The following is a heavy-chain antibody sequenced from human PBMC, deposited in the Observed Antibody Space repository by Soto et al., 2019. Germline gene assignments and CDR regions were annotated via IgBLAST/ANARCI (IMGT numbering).Heavy chain of an antibody. CDR1: GFTFSSYA. D-gene: IGHD5-12*01. CDR2: ISSNGGST. V-gene: IGHV3-64*01. CDR3: ARDGYSGYEGGYYFAY. Sequence: EVQLVESGGGLVQPGGSLRLSCAASGFTFSSYAMHWVRQAPGKGLEYVSAISSNGGSTYYANSVKGRFTISRDNSKNTLYLQMGSLRAEDMAVYYCARDGYSGYEGGYYFAYWGQGTLVTVSA. J-gene: IGHJ4*02.